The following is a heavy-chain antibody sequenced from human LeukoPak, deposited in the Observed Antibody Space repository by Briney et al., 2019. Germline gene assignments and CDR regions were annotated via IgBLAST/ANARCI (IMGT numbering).Heavy chain of an antibody. Sequence: GESLKISCKGSGYSFTSYWIGWVRQMPGKGLEWMGIIYAGDSDTRYSPSFQGQVTISVDKSISTAYLQWSSLQASDTAMYYCARAIGTSRFYFYYGMDVWGQGTTVTVSS. CDR1: GYSFTSYW. CDR2: IYAGDSDT. J-gene: IGHJ6*02. CDR3: ARAIGTSRFYFYYGMDV. V-gene: IGHV5-51*01. D-gene: IGHD2-2*01.